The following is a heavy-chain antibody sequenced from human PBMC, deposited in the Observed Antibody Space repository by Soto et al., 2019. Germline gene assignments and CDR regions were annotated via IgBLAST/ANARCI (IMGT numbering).Heavy chain of an antibody. J-gene: IGHJ4*02. CDR3: AKGGGDYGSGSYPFWY. CDR1: GFTFSSYA. D-gene: IGHD3-10*01. CDR2: ISSSGGST. Sequence: EVQLLESGGGLVQPGGSLRLSCAASGFTFSSYAMSWVRQAPGKGLEWVSGISSSGGSTYYADSVKGRFTISRDNSKNTPYLPMTSLRAEDTAVYYCAKGGGDYGSGSYPFWYWGQGTLVTVSS. V-gene: IGHV3-23*01.